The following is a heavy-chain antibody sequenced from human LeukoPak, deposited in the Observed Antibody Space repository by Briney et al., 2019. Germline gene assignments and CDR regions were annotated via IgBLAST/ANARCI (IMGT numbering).Heavy chain of an antibody. CDR1: GFTFRSYA. D-gene: IGHD4-17*01. Sequence: PGGSLRLSCAVSGFTFRSYAMSWVRQAPGKGLEWVSGINWNGGSTGYADSVEGRFTISRDNAKNSQYLQMNSLRVEDTALYYCARAQTYGDSRLLLDYWGQGTLVTVSS. CDR3: ARAQTYGDSRLLLDY. CDR2: INWNGGST. V-gene: IGHV3-20*04. J-gene: IGHJ4*02.